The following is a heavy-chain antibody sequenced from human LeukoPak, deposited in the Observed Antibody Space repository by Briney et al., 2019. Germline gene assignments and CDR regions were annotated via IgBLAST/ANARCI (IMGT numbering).Heavy chain of an antibody. Sequence: ASVKVSCKASGYTFTGYYMHWVRQAPGQGLEWMGWINPNSGGTNYAQKFQGRVTMTRDTSISTAYMELSRLRSDDTAVYYCAREIAARSHYYYYYMDVWGKGTTVTVSS. D-gene: IGHD6-6*01. J-gene: IGHJ6*03. CDR1: GYTFTGYY. CDR2: INPNSGGT. V-gene: IGHV1-2*02. CDR3: AREIAARSHYYYYYMDV.